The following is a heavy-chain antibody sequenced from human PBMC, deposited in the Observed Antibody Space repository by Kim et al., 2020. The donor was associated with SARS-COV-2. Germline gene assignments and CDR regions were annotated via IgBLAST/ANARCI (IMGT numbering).Heavy chain of an antibody. D-gene: IGHD3-10*01. V-gene: IGHV4-34*01. CDR3: ASRATMVRGGISYDYYHGMDV. CDR1: GGSFSGYY. CDR2: INHSGST. Sequence: SETLSLTCAVYGGSFSGYYWSWIRQPPGKGLEWIGEINHSGSTNYNPSLKSRVTISVDTSKNQFSLKLSSVTAADTAVYYCASRATMVRGGISYDYYHGMDVWGQGTTVTVSS. J-gene: IGHJ6*02.